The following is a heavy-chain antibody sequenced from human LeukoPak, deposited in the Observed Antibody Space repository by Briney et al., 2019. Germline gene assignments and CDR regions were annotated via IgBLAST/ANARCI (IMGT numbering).Heavy chain of an antibody. CDR1: GYTFTSYD. CDR2: MNPNSGNT. Sequence: ASVKVSCKASGYTFTSYDINWVRQATGQGLKWMGWMNPNSGNTGYAQKFQGRVTMTRNTSISTAYMELSSLRSEDTAVYYCARSHHYCGGGSCYSIDYWGQGTLVTVSS. J-gene: IGHJ4*02. CDR3: ARSHHYCGGGSCYSIDY. D-gene: IGHD2-15*01. V-gene: IGHV1-8*01.